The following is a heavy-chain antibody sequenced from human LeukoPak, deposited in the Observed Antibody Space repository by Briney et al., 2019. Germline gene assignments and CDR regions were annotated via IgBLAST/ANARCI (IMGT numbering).Heavy chain of an antibody. Sequence: GGSLRLSCAASAFTFSSYGMHWVRQPPGKGLEWVAVIWYDGSNKYCADSVKGRFTISRDNSKNTLYLQMNSLRADDTAVYYCARGPYYGGPGDYYYGMDVWGQGTTVTVSS. CDR3: ARGPYYGGPGDYYYGMDV. CDR2: IWYDGSNK. V-gene: IGHV3-33*01. D-gene: IGHD4-23*01. J-gene: IGHJ6*02. CDR1: AFTFSSYG.